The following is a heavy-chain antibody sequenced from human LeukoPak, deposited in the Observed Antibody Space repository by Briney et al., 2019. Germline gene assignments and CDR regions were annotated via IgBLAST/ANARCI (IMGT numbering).Heavy chain of an antibody. CDR3: ARDGIAAVDFDY. CDR2: VNGDGSST. CDR1: GFTFSTYW. V-gene: IGHV3-74*01. Sequence: GGSLRLSCAASGFTFSTYWMHWVRQAPGKGLVWVSRVNGDGSSTNYADSVKGRFTISRDNAKNTLYLQMNSLRAEDTAVYYCARDGIAAVDFDYWGQGIMVTVSS. D-gene: IGHD6-13*01. J-gene: IGHJ4*02.